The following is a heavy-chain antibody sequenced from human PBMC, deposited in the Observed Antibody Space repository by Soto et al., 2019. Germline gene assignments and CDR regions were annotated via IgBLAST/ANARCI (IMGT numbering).Heavy chain of an antibody. J-gene: IGHJ4*02. V-gene: IGHV3-30*18. CDR2: ISYDGTNK. CDR1: GFSFNSYG. CDR3: AKTGVSVVRGVPKGFDY. D-gene: IGHD3-10*01. Sequence: QMQLVESGGGVVQPGRSLRLSCAASGFSFNSYGMHWVRQAPGKGLEWVAFISYDGTNKFYGDSVKGRFTISRDNSKSTLYLQMNRLRPEDTAVYYWAKTGVSVVRGVPKGFDYWGQGTLVTVSS.